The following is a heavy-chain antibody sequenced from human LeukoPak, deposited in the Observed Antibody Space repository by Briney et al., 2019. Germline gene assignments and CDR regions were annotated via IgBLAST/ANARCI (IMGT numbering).Heavy chain of an antibody. Sequence: PGESLKISRKGAGYSFTTYWIGWVRQMPGKGLEWMGIIYPGDSDIRYSPSFQGQVTISADKSISTAYLQWSSLRASDTAMYYCARAAGTSLYYYYGMDVWGQGTTVTVSS. D-gene: IGHD6-19*01. CDR3: ARAAGTSLYYYYGMDV. CDR2: IYPGDSDI. J-gene: IGHJ6*02. CDR1: GYSFTTYW. V-gene: IGHV5-51*01.